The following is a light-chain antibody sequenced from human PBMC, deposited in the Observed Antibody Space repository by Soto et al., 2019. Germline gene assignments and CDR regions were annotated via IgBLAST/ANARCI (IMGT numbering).Light chain of an antibody. CDR1: QSVSSD. CDR3: QQYYDWPPIT. V-gene: IGKV3D-15*01. J-gene: IGKJ5*01. CDR2: DAS. Sequence: EVVMTQSPAILSVSPGERATLSCRASQSVSSDLAWYQHKPGQAPRLLIYDASTRATGVPARFSGSGSGTEFTLTISSLQSEDFAVYYCQQYYDWPPITFGQGTRLEIK.